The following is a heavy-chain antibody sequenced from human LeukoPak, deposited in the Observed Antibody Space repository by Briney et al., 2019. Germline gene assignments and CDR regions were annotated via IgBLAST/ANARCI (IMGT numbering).Heavy chain of an antibody. Sequence: PGASVKVSCKASGGTFSSYAISWVRQAPGQGLEWMGGIIPIFGTANYAQKFQGRVTITADKSTSTAYMELSSLRSEDTAVYYCARAGGYCGRISCPYYFDYWGQGSLVAVSS. D-gene: IGHD2-15*01. V-gene: IGHV1-69*06. J-gene: IGHJ4*02. CDR2: IIPIFGTA. CDR3: ARAGGYCGRISCPYYFDY. CDR1: GGTFSSYA.